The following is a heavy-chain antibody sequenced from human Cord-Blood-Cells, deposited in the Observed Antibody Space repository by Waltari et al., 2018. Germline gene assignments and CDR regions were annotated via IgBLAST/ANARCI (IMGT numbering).Heavy chain of an antibody. CDR1: GGSFSGSY. CDR3: ASLPTGDHAFDI. V-gene: IGHV4-34*01. D-gene: IGHD7-27*01. J-gene: IGHJ3*02. CDR2: INHSGST. Sequence: QVQLQQWGAGLLKPSETLSLTCAVYGGSFSGSYWSWIRQPPGKGLEWIGEINHSGSTNYNPSLKSRVTISVDTSKNQFSLKLSSVTAADTAVYYCASLPTGDHAFDIWGQGTMVTVSS.